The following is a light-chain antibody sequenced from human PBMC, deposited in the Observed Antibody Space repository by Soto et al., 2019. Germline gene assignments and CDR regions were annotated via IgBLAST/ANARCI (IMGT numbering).Light chain of an antibody. CDR1: SGHSSYA. CDR2: LNSDGSH. CDR3: QTWGTGIQV. V-gene: IGLV4-69*01. J-gene: IGLJ3*02. Sequence: QSVLTQSPSASASLGASVKLTCTLSSGHSSYAIAWHQQQPEKGPRYLMKLNSDGSHSKGDGIPDRFSGSSSGAERQLTISSLHSEDEADYFCQTWGTGIQVFGGGTQLTVL.